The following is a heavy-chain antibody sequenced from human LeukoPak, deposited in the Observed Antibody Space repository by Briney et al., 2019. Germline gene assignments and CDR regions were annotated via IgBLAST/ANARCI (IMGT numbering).Heavy chain of an antibody. CDR1: GYTFTGYY. J-gene: IGHJ4*02. Sequence: ASVKVSCKASGYTFTGYYMHWVRQAPGQGLEWMGWINPNSGGTNYAQKFQGRVTMTRDTSISTAYMELSRLRSDDTAVYYCARALRGYYYDSSGYSTFGYWGQGTLVTVPS. CDR2: INPNSGGT. D-gene: IGHD3-22*01. V-gene: IGHV1-2*02. CDR3: ARALRGYYYDSSGYSTFGY.